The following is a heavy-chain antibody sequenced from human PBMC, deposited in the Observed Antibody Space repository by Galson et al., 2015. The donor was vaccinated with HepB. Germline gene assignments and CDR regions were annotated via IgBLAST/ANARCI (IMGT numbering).Heavy chain of an antibody. Sequence: SVKVSCKASGGTFSSYAISWVRQAPGQGLEWMGGIIPIFGTANYAQKFQGRVTITADESTSTAYMELSSLRSEDTAVYYCARDSAVVPAAYPGIAAAGTGYFDDWGQGTLVTVSS. CDR3: ARDSAVVPAAYPGIAAAGTGYFDD. CDR2: IIPIFGTA. D-gene: IGHD6-13*01. V-gene: IGHV1-69*13. CDR1: GGTFSSYA. J-gene: IGHJ4*02.